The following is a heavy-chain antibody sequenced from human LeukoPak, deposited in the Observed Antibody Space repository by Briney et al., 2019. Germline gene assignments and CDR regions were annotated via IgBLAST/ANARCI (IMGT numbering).Heavy chain of an antibody. J-gene: IGHJ3*02. D-gene: IGHD2-2*01. CDR3: ARTKYKYCSSTSCRLDAFDI. CDR2: INHSGST. CDR1: GGSFSGYY. V-gene: IGHV4-34*01. Sequence: SETLSLTCAVYGGSFSGYYWSWIRQPPGKGLEWIGEINHSGSTNYNPSLKSRVTISVDTSKNQFSLKLSSVTAADTAVYYCARTKYKYCSSTSCRLDAFDIWGQGTMVTVSS.